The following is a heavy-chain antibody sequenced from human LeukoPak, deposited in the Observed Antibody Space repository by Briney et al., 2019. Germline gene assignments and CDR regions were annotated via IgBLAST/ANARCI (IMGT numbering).Heavy chain of an antibody. J-gene: IGHJ5*02. D-gene: IGHD3-9*01. V-gene: IGHV4-30-2*01. CDR2: IYHCWST. Sequence: SETLSLTCAVSGGSISSGGYSWSWIRHPPGKRLEWIGYIYHCWSTYYNPSLKSRVTISVDRSKNQFSLKLSSVTAADTAVYYCARGGPTYYDILTGPSPNWFDPWGQGTLVTVSS. CDR3: ARGGPTYYDILTGPSPNWFDP. CDR1: GGSISSGGYS.